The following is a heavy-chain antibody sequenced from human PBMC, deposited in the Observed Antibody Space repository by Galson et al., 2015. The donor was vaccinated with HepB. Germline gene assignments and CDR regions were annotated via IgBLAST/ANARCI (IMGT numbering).Heavy chain of an antibody. J-gene: IGHJ4*02. CDR2: ISYGGSNK. V-gene: IGHV3-30-3*01. D-gene: IGHD3-22*01. CDR3: AREGSCCDSSVFYFDS. Sequence: SLRLSCAASGFTFSDYAIHWVRQAPGKGLEWVAVISYGGSNKYYADSVKGQFTISRDNSKNTLYLHMNSLRIDDTAVYYCAREGSCCDSSVFYFDSWGQGTLVTVSS. CDR1: GFTFSDYA.